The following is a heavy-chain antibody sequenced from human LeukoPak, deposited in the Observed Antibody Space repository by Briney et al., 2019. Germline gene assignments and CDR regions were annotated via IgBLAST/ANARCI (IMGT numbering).Heavy chain of an antibody. V-gene: IGHV3-21*01. CDR2: ITRTGSNT. CDR1: GFTISSSA. Sequence: GGSLRLSCAATGFTISSSATTWVRQAPGKGLDWVSTITRTGSNTFYADSVKGRFTISRDNAKNSLYLQMNSLRPDDTAVYYCARGYSAGEYWGQGTLVTVSS. CDR3: ARGYSAGEY. J-gene: IGHJ4*02. D-gene: IGHD5-12*01.